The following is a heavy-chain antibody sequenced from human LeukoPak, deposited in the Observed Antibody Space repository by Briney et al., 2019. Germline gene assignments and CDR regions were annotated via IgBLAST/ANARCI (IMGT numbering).Heavy chain of an antibody. J-gene: IGHJ4*02. CDR3: AKDHSGGLFDY. V-gene: IGHV3-30*18. CDR2: ISHDGSTK. CDR1: GFTFSTFA. D-gene: IGHD6-19*01. Sequence: GGSLRLSCAASGFTFSTFAMHWVRQAPGKGLEWVALISHDGSTKCYGDSVKGRFIIFRDNSKNTLYLQMDSLRADDTAVYYCAKDHSGGLFDYWGQGTLVTVSS.